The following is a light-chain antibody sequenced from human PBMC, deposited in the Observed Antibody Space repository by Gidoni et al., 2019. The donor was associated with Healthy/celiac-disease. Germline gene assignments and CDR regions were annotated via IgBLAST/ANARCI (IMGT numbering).Light chain of an antibody. Sequence: DIQLTQPPSSLSASVGDRVTITCRASQSISSYLNWYQQKPGKAPKLLIYAASSLQSGVPSRFSGSGSGTDFTLTISSLQPEDFATYYCQQSYSTPLITFGPXTKVDIK. CDR1: QSISSY. V-gene: IGKV1-39*01. J-gene: IGKJ3*01. CDR3: QQSYSTPLIT. CDR2: AAS.